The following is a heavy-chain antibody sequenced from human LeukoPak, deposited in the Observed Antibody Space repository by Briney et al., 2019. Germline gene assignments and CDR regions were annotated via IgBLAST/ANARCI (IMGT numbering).Heavy chain of an antibody. J-gene: IGHJ6*03. V-gene: IGHV1-8*01. CDR2: MNPNSGNT. CDR1: GYTFTSYD. D-gene: IGHD6-13*01. Sequence: ASVKVSCKSSGYTFTSYDINWVRQATGQGLEWMGWMNPNSGNTGYAQKFQGRVTMTRNTSISTAYVELSSLRSEDTAVYYCARGGIAAAGTDYYYYMDVWGKGTTVTVSS. CDR3: ARGGIAAAGTDYYYYMDV.